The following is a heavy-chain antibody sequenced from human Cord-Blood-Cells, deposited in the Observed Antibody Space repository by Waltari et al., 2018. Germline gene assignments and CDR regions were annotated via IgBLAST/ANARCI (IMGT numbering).Heavy chain of an antibody. V-gene: IGHV3-21*01. CDR3: ARDPGDFWSGYYYYYYYMDV. J-gene: IGHJ6*03. CDR1: GFTFSSYS. D-gene: IGHD3-3*01. CDR2: ISSSSSYI. Sequence: EVQLVESGGGLVKPGGSLRLSCAASGFTFSSYSMNWVRQAPGKGLEWVSSISSSSSYIYYADSVKGRFTISRENAKNSLYLQMNSLRAEDTAVYYCARDPGDFWSGYYYYYYYMDVWGKGTTVTVSS.